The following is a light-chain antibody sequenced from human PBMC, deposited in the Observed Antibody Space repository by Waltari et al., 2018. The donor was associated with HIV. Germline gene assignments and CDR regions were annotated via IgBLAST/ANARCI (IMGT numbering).Light chain of an antibody. CDR1: QRISGN. Sequence: EIVVTQSPATLSVSPGERATLSCRASQRISGNLAWYEQKPGQAPSLLIYGASTRATGIPARFSGSGSRTEFTLTISSLQSEDFAIYYCQQYNNGLTFGGGTNVEIK. V-gene: IGKV3-15*01. CDR3: QQYNNGLT. CDR2: GAS. J-gene: IGKJ4*01.